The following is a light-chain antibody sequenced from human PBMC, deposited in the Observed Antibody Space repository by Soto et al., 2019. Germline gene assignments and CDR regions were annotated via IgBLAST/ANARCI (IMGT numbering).Light chain of an antibody. CDR1: QTVRNNY. Sequence: EFVLTQSPGTLSLSPGERATLSCRASQTVRNNYLAWYQQKPGQAPRLLIYDASSRATGIPDRFSGGGSGTDFTLTISRLEPEDFAVYYCQQCSNWPPWTFGQGTKVDI. J-gene: IGKJ1*01. V-gene: IGKV3D-20*02. CDR3: QQCSNWPPWT. CDR2: DAS.